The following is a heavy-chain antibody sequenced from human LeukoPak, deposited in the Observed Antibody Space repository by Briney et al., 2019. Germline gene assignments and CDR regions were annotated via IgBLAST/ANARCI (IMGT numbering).Heavy chain of an antibody. V-gene: IGHV4-34*01. Sequence: PSETLSLTCAVYGGSFSGYYWSWIRQPPGKGLEWIGGINHGGSTNYNPSLKSRVTISVDTSKNQFSLKLSSVTAADTAVYYCARQGQWLVPDYWGQGTLVTVSS. J-gene: IGHJ4*02. CDR2: INHGGST. CDR1: GGSFSGYY. CDR3: ARQGQWLVPDY. D-gene: IGHD6-19*01.